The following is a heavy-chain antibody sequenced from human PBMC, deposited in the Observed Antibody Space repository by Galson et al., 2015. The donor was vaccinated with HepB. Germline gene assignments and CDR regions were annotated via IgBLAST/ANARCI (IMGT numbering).Heavy chain of an antibody. CDR2: INPSGGST. V-gene: IGHV1-46*01. D-gene: IGHD3-10*01. Sequence: SVKVSCKASGYTFTSYYMHWVRQAPGQGLEWMGIINPSGGSTSYAQKFQGRVTMTRDTSTSTVYMELSSLRSEDTAVYYCARDTSGSGILRAWFDPWGQGTLVTVSS. CDR1: GYTFTSYY. J-gene: IGHJ5*02. CDR3: ARDTSGSGILRAWFDP.